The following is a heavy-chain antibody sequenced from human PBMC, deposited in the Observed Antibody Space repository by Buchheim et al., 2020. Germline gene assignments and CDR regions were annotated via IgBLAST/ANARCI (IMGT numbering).Heavy chain of an antibody. CDR3: ARIQIAVAGDYYYGMDV. D-gene: IGHD6-19*01. Sequence: QVTLRESGPALVKPTQTLTLTCTFSGFSLSTSGMCVSWIRQPPGKALEWLARIDWDDDKYYSTSLKTRLTISKDTSNNQVVLTMTNMDPVDTATYYCARIQIAVAGDYYYGMDVWGQGTT. CDR1: GFSLSTSGMC. V-gene: IGHV2-70*15. J-gene: IGHJ6*02. CDR2: IDWDDDK.